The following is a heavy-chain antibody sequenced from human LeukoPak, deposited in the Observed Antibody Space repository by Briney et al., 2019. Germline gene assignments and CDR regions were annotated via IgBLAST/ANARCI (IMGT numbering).Heavy chain of an antibody. CDR2: IYYSGSS. V-gene: IGHV4-59*08. D-gene: IGHD5-18*01. J-gene: IGHJ4*02. Sequence: SETLSLTCTVSGGSISSYYWSWIRQPPGKGLECIGYIYYSGSSNYNPSLKSRVTISVDTSKNQFSLKLSSVTAADTAVYYCARRGYSYGYVFGYWGQGTLVTVSS. CDR3: ARRGYSYGYVFGY. CDR1: GGSISSYY.